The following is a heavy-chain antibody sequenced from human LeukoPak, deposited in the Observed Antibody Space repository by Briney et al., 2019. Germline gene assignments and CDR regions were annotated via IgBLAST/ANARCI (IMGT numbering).Heavy chain of an antibody. CDR2: IHTSGST. Sequence: PSETLSLTCIVSGGSISSANYCWSWIRQPAGKGLEWIGHIHTSGSTNYNPSLKSRVTISVDTSKNQFSLKLSSVTAADTAVYYCAKGYCRGNSCYDDRGAFDYWGQGTLVTVSS. D-gene: IGHD2-2*01. CDR3: AKGYCRGNSCYDDRGAFDY. CDR1: GGSISSANYC. V-gene: IGHV4-61*09. J-gene: IGHJ4*02.